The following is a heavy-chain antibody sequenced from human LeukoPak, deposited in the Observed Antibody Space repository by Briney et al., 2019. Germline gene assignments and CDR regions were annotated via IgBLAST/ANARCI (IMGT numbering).Heavy chain of an antibody. Sequence: SVKVSCKASGGTLNSFAISWVRQAPGQGLEWMGGIIPIFGTANYAQKFQGGVTITADEPTNTAYMELSSLRSEDTAVYYCASRYCSGGRCDSSYYYYYGMDVWGQGTTVTVSS. CDR3: ASRYCSGGRCDSSYYYYYGMDV. CDR2: IIPIFGTA. D-gene: IGHD2-15*01. V-gene: IGHV1-69*01. J-gene: IGHJ6*02. CDR1: GGTLNSFA.